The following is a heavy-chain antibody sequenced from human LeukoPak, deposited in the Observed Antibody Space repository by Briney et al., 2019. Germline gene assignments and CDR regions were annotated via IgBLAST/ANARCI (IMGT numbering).Heavy chain of an antibody. Sequence: ASVKVSCKVPGYTLTELSMHWVRQAPGKGLEWMGGFDPEDGETIYAQKFQGRVTMTEDTSTDTAYMELSSLRSEGTAVYYCARDSPSGSYYGFRDYWGQGTLVTVSS. CDR1: GYTLTELS. V-gene: IGHV1-24*01. CDR2: FDPEDGET. CDR3: ARDSPSGSYYGFRDY. J-gene: IGHJ4*02. D-gene: IGHD1-26*01.